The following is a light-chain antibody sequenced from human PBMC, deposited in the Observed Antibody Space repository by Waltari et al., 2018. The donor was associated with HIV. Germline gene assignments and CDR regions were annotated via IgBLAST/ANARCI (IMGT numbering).Light chain of an antibody. V-gene: IGLV2-14*03. CDR1: SPAIGGFYY. CDR3: SSYASSSALL. J-gene: IGLJ3*02. Sequence: QSALTQPASVSGSPGQSITISCTGPSPAIGGFYYVSWYQQPPGKAPKLIISDVNARPSGISERFSGSESGNTASLTISGLQPEDEAYYHCSSYASSSALLFGGGTKLTVV. CDR2: DVN.